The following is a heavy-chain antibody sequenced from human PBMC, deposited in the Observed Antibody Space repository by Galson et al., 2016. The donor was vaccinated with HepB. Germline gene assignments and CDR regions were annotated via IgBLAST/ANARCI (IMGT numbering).Heavy chain of an antibody. J-gene: IGHJ4*02. V-gene: IGHV3-72*01. Sequence: SLRLSCAASGFSFSDHYMDWVRQAPGKGLEWVGRIRDKANSYTTEYAASVKGGFTISRDDSKTSLYLQMNSLNGEDTAVYYCTTLTGSKSESDYGGQGTLVTVSS. CDR3: TTLTGSKSESDY. CDR2: IRDKANSYTT. CDR1: GFSFSDHY. D-gene: IGHD3-9*01.